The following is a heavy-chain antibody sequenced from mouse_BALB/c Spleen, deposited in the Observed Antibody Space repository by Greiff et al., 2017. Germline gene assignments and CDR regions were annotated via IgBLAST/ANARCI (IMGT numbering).Heavy chain of an antibody. Sequence: EVKLEESGPDLVKPSQSLSLTCTVTGYSITSGYSWYWIRQFPGNKLEWMGYIHYSGSTNYNPSLKSRIPFTRNTSKNQFFLQLNSVTTEGTATYYCTSQSSLYFDYWGQGTTLTVSS. D-gene: IGHD6-1*01. CDR2: IHYSGST. CDR3: TSQSSLYFDY. CDR1: GYSITSGYS. J-gene: IGHJ2*01. V-gene: IGHV3-1*02.